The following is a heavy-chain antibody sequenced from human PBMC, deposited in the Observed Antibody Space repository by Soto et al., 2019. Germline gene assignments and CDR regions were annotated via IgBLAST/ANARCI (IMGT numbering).Heavy chain of an antibody. CDR2: ISYDGSNK. Sequence: GGSRRPSFAASEFTFSAYAMHWGRRAPGKGLEGVAVISYDGSNKYYADSVKGRFTISRDNSKKTPYLQRNSRRAQDTAVYYCARVRDTAMVIDYWGQGTLVTVSS. V-gene: IGHV3-30-3*01. CDR3: ARVRDTAMVIDY. CDR1: EFTFSAYA. D-gene: IGHD5-18*01. J-gene: IGHJ4*02.